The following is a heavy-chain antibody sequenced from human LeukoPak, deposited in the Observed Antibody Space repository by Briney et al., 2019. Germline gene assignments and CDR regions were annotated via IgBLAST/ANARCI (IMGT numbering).Heavy chain of an antibody. CDR1: GGSISSHY. Sequence: SETLSLTCTVSGGSISSHYWSWIRQPPGMGLEWIGYIYYSGSTNYNPSLKSRVTISIDTSKSQFSLKLSSVTAADTAVYYCARGRAVMSRDAVDIWGQGTKVTVSS. CDR3: ARGRAVMSRDAVDI. D-gene: IGHD6-19*01. J-gene: IGHJ3*02. CDR2: IYYSGST. V-gene: IGHV4-59*11.